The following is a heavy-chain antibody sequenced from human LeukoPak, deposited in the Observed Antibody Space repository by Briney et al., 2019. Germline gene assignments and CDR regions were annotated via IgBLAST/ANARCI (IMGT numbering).Heavy chain of an antibody. CDR3: ARDRYSGTHYSFDY. J-gene: IGHJ4*02. V-gene: IGHV6-1*01. CDR2: TYYRSKWSN. Sequence: SQTLSLTCAISGDSVSNNIATWNWIRQSPSRGLEWLGRTYYRSKWSNDYAVSVRSRITINPDTSKNQFSLQLNSVTPEDTAVYYCARDRYSGTHYSFDYWGRGTLVTVSS. D-gene: IGHD1-26*01. CDR1: GDSVSNNIAT.